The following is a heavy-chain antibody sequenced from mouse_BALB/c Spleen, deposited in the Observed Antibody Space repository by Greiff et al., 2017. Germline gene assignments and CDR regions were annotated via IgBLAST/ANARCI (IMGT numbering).Heavy chain of an antibody. CDR1: GYTFTSYT. Sequence: QVQLQQSAAELARPGASVKMSCKASGYTFTSYTMHWVKQRPGQGLEWIGYINPSSGYTEYNQKFKDKTTLTADTSSNTAYLQLSSLTSEDTAVYYCNAATDRERFAYWGQGTLVTVSA. CDR3: NAATDRERFAY. D-gene: IGHD6-1*01. V-gene: IGHV1-4*02. CDR2: INPSSGYT. J-gene: IGHJ3*01.